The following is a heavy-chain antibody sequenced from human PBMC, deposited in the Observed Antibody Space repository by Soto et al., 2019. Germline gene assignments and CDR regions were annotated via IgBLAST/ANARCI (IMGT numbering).Heavy chain of an antibody. V-gene: IGHV3-30-3*01. D-gene: IGHD5-18*01. J-gene: IGHJ4*02. CDR3: ARDVNHSYGTLDY. CDR2: ISFDGSNK. CDR1: GFTFSHYS. Sequence: QVQLVESGGGVVQPGRSLRLSCAASGFTFSHYSIHWVRQAPGKGLEWVAIISFDGSNKYYADSVKGRFTISRDNSKNTLYLQMNSLRDEDTAVYYCARDVNHSYGTLDYWGQGTLVAVSS.